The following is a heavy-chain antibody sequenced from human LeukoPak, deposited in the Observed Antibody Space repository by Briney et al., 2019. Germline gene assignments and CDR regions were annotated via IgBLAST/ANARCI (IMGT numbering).Heavy chain of an antibody. J-gene: IGHJ3*02. CDR3: TTGAERITIFGVVRAAFDI. Sequence: PGGSLRLSCAASGFTFSNAWMSWVRQAPGKGLEWVGRIKSKTDGGTTDYAAPVKGRFTISRDDSKNTLYLQMNSLKTEDTAVYYCTTGAERITIFGVVRAAFDIWGQGTMVTVSS. V-gene: IGHV3-15*01. CDR2: IKSKTDGGTT. D-gene: IGHD3-3*01. CDR1: GFTFSNAW.